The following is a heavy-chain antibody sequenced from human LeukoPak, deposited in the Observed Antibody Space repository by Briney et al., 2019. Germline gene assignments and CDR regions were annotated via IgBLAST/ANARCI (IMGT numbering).Heavy chain of an antibody. CDR1: GGSFSGYY. CDR2: INHSGST. D-gene: IGHD2-15*01. V-gene: IGHV4-34*01. Sequence: SETLSLTCAVYGGSFSGYYWSWIRQPPGKGLEWIGEINHSGSTNYNPSLKSRVTISVDTSKNQFSLKLSSVTAADTAVYYGAREAGGWRWGQGTLVTVSS. CDR3: AREAGGWR. J-gene: IGHJ4*02.